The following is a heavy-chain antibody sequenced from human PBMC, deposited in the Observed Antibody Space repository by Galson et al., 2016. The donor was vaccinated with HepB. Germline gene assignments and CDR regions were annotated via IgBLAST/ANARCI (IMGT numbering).Heavy chain of an antibody. Sequence: SLRLSCAASGFIVSSTYMSWVRQAPGKGLEWVAAIWYDGRNQNFADSVKGRFTISRDNSKNTMYLHLDSVRAEDTAVYYCSRLYGGRQWGYFDLWGQGILVTVSS. CDR3: SRLYGGRQWGYFDL. D-gene: IGHD4-23*01. CDR1: GFIVSSTY. V-gene: IGHV3-33*08. J-gene: IGHJ4*02. CDR2: IWYDGRNQ.